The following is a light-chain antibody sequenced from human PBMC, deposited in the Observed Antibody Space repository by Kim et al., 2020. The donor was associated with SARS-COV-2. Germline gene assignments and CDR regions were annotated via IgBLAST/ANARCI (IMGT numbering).Light chain of an antibody. Sequence: RRAATLTRTGNSYNVGSQGVAWLQQRPGHPPKLLSYRNNDRPSWISERFSASRSGNTASLTITGLQPEDEADYYCSTWDDILSVWMFGAGTQLTVL. V-gene: IGLV10-54*01. J-gene: IGLJ3*02. CDR3: STWDDILSVWM. CDR1: SYNVGSQG. CDR2: RNN.